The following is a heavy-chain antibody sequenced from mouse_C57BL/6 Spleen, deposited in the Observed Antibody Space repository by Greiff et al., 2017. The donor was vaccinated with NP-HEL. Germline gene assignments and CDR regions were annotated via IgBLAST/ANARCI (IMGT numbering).Heavy chain of an antibody. V-gene: IGHV1-15*01. CDR2: IDPETGGT. CDR3: TRYWGIYYGNYEYFDV. D-gene: IGHD2-1*01. CDR1: GYTFTDYE. Sequence: QVQLQQSGAELVRPGASVTLSCKASGYTFTDYEMHWVKQTPVHGLEWIGAIDPETGGTAYNQKFKGKAILTADKSSSTAYMELRSLTSEDSAVYYCTRYWGIYYGNYEYFDVWGTGTTVTVSS. J-gene: IGHJ1*03.